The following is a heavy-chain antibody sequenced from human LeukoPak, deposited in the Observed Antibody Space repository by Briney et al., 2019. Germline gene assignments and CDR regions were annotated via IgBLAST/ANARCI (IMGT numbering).Heavy chain of an antibody. CDR2: INQDGSET. V-gene: IGHV3-7*01. CDR1: GFTFSSHW. CDR3: ASEVRSAWASFDP. D-gene: IGHD1-26*01. Sequence: SGGSLRLSCAASGFTFSSHWMSWVRQAPGKGLEWVANINQDGSETQYVDSVKGRFTISRDNAKNSLYLQMNSLRAEDTAVYYCASEVRSAWASFDPWGQGTLATVSS. J-gene: IGHJ5*02.